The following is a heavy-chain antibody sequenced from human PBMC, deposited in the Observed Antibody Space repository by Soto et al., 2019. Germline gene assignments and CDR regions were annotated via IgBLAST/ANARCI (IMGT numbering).Heavy chain of an antibody. D-gene: IGHD2-2*01. CDR2: INQGGSER. CDR3: ARDGPDQLLGQSYQF. Sequence: GVSLRLSCAASGFPFTVFWMSWVRQVPGKGLEWVANINQGGSERNYVDSVKGRFTISRDNADNSVFLQMNSLRAEDTAVYYCARDGPDQLLGQSYQFWGRGTLVTVSS. CDR1: GFPFTVFW. V-gene: IGHV3-7*01. J-gene: IGHJ2*01.